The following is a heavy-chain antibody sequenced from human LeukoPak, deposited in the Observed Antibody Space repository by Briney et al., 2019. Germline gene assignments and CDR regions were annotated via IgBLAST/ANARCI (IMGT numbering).Heavy chain of an antibody. Sequence: SETLSLTCTVSGGSISSYYWSWIRQPPGKGLEWIGYIYYSGSTNYNPSLKSRVTISVDTSKNQFSLKLSSVTAADTAVYYCARGYSSGQLDNWGQGTLVTVSS. CDR1: GGSISSYY. CDR2: IYYSGST. D-gene: IGHD6-19*01. CDR3: ARGYSSGQLDN. V-gene: IGHV4-59*01. J-gene: IGHJ4*02.